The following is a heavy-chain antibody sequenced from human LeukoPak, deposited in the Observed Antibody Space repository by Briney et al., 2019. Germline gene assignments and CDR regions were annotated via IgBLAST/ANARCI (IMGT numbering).Heavy chain of an antibody. J-gene: IGHJ4*02. CDR3: ARVRYCSSTSCYEVFDY. D-gene: IGHD2-2*01. Sequence: SETLSLTCTVSGGSISSSSYNWGWIRQPPGKGLEWIGSIYYSGSTYYNPSLKSRVTISVDTSKNQFSLKLSSVTAADTAVYYCARVRYCSSTSCYEVFDYWGQGTLVTVSS. CDR2: IYYSGST. CDR1: GGSISSSSYN. V-gene: IGHV4-39*07.